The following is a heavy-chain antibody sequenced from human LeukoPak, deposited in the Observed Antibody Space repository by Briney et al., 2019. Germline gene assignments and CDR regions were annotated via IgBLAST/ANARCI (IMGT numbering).Heavy chain of an antibody. CDR2: ISVSGSSI. CDR3: ARHLWTLYYVDY. Sequence: GSLRLSCAASGFTFSDHYMSWIRQAPGKGLGWVSYISVSGSSIYYADSVKGRFTISRDNAKNSLYLQMNSLRAEDTAVYYCARHLWTLYYVDYWGQGTLVTVSS. V-gene: IGHV3-11*04. J-gene: IGHJ4*02. CDR1: GFTFSDHY. D-gene: IGHD3-10*01.